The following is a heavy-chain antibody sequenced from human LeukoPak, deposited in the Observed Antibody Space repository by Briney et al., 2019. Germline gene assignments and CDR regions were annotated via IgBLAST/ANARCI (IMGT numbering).Heavy chain of an antibody. CDR1: GFTFSSYA. J-gene: IGHJ6*03. V-gene: IGHV3-64*01. CDR3: AGGGGGSYYYYYLDV. D-gene: IGHD3-16*01. CDR2: ITSNGGST. Sequence: GGTLRLTCAASGFTFSSYAMHWVPHAPGKGLEYVLAITSNGGSTYYANSVKGRFTISRDNSKNTLYLQMGGLRAEDMAFYYCAGGGGGSYYYYYLDVWGKGTTVTVSS.